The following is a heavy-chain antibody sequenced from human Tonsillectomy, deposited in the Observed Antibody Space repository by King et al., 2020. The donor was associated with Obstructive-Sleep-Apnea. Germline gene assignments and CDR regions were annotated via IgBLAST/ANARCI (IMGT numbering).Heavy chain of an antibody. V-gene: IGHV4-30-4*01. Sequence: VQLQESGPGLVKPSQTLSLTCTVSGGYISSGDYYWSCIRQPPGKGLEWIGDIYYSGSTDYNPSLKCRVTISIYTSKNHFSLKLSSVTAADTAVYYCARASWSKISHDYWGQGTLVTVSS. J-gene: IGHJ4*02. D-gene: IGHD2-15*01. CDR2: IYYSGST. CDR1: GGYISSGDYY. CDR3: ARASWSKISHDY.